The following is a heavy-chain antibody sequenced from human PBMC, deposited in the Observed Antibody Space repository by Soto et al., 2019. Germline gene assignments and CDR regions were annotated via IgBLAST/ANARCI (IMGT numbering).Heavy chain of an antibody. CDR2: IYNSGTT. CDR1: GGSISSGDYY. J-gene: IGHJ3*02. Sequence: KPSETLSLTCTVSGGSISSGDYYWNWIRQPPGKGLEWIGFIYNSGTTYYNPSLRSRVTISVDTSKNQFSLKLTSVTAADTAVYYCARNDYDYVWESPGGDAFDIWSRGTMVTVSS. V-gene: IGHV4-30-4*01. CDR3: ARNDYDYVWESPGGDAFDI. D-gene: IGHD3-16*01.